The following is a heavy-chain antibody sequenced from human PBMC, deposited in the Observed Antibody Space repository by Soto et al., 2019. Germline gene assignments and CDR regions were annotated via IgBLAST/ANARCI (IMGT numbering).Heavy chain of an antibody. CDR3: ARRRAAAAVYWFDP. CDR2: IYYSGST. J-gene: IGHJ5*02. V-gene: IGHV4-61*01. Sequence: SETLSLTCTVSGGSVSSGSYYWSWIRQPPGKGLEWIGYIYYSGSTNYNPSLKSRVTISVDTSKNQFSLKLSSVTAADTAVYYCARRRAAAAVYWFDPWGQGTRVTVSS. CDR1: GGSVSSGSYY. D-gene: IGHD6-25*01.